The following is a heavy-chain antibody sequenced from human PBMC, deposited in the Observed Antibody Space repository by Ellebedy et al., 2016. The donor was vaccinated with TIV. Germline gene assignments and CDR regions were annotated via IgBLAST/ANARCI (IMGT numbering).Heavy chain of an antibody. CDR3: VKLDSSGFYYGRLDY. Sequence: GESLKISCAASGFTFSDHAMTWVRQTPGKGLEWVSGISAGGGSIHYVDSVKGRFTISRVNSKKTLYLQMNSLRAEDTAVYYCVKLDSSGFYYGRLDYWGQGTLVTVSS. CDR1: GFTFSDHA. V-gene: IGHV3-23*01. CDR2: ISAGGGSI. D-gene: IGHD3-22*01. J-gene: IGHJ4*02.